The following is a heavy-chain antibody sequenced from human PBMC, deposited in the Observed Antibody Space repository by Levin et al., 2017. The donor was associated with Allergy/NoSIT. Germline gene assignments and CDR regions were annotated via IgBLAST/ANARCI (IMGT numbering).Heavy chain of an antibody. V-gene: IGHV3-23*01. CDR2: ISGSGGST. Sequence: PGGSLRLSCAASGFTFSNYGMSWVRQAPGKGLEWVSAISGSGGSTYYADSVKGRFTISRDNSKNTLYVQMNSLRAEDTAVYYCAKDLGYDSSALDYWGPGTLVTVSS. CDR3: AKDLGYDSSALDY. CDR1: GFTFSNYG. D-gene: IGHD3-22*01. J-gene: IGHJ4*02.